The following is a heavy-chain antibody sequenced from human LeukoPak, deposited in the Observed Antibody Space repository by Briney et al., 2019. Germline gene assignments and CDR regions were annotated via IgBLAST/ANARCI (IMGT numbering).Heavy chain of an antibody. J-gene: IGHJ4*02. CDR2: ISAYNGNT. V-gene: IGHV1-18*01. CDR3: ARDRRRILGATTLDC. CDR1: GYTFTSYG. Sequence: ASVKVSCKASGYTFTSYGISWVRQAPGQGLEWMGWISAYNGNTNYAQKLQGRVTMTTDTSTSTAYMELRSLRSDDTAVFYCARDRRRILGATTLDCWGQGTLVTVSS. D-gene: IGHD1-26*01.